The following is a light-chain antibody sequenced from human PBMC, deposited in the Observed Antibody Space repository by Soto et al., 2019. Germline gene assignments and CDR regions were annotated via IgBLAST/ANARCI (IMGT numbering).Light chain of an antibody. CDR2: DVS. J-gene: IGLJ3*02. Sequence: QSALTQPRSVSGSPGQSITFSCTGTSSDVGFYNYVSWYQQHPGTAPKLIIYDVSKRPSGVPDRFSGSKSGNTASLTISGLLAEDEADYHCCSYAGDYTWRFCGGTNVTVL. CDR1: SSDVGFYNY. V-gene: IGLV2-11*01. CDR3: CSYAGDYTWR.